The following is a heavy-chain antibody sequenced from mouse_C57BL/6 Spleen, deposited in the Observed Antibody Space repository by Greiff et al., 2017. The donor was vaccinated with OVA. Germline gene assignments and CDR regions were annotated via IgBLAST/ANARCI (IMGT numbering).Heavy chain of an antibody. D-gene: IGHD1-1*01. V-gene: IGHV5-17*01. CDR3: ARDGSSYVDRAWFAY. CDR2: ISSGSSTI. J-gene: IGHJ3*01. CDR1: GFTFSDYG. Sequence: EVMLVESGGGLVKPGGSLKLSCAASGFTFSDYGVHWVRQAPEKGLEWVAYISSGSSTIYYADTVKGRFTISRDNAKNTLFLQMTSLRSEDTAMYYCARDGSSYVDRAWFAYWGQGTLVTVSA.